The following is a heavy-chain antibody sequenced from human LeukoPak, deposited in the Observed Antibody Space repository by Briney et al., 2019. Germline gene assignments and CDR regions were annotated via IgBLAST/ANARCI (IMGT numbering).Heavy chain of an antibody. Sequence: GGSLRLSCAASGFTFSSYAMSWVRQAPGKGLEWVSAISGSGGSTYYTDSVKGRFTISRDNSKNTLYLQMNSLRAEDTAVYYCAKTWGFFWQVGFDYWGQGTLVTVSS. CDR3: AKTWGFFWQVGFDY. CDR2: ISGSGGST. D-gene: IGHD3-3*01. V-gene: IGHV3-23*01. J-gene: IGHJ4*02. CDR1: GFTFSSYA.